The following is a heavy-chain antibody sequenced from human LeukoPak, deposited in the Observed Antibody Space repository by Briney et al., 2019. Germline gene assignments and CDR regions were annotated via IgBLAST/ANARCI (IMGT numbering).Heavy chain of an antibody. V-gene: IGHV1-18*01. D-gene: IGHD3-16*02. CDR3: ATRTYDYVWGSYPY. J-gene: IGHJ4*02. CDR1: GYTFTSYG. Sequence: ASVKVSCKASGYTFTSYGISWVRQAPGQGLEWMGWISAYNGNTNYAQKLQGRVTMTTDTSTSTAYMELRSLRSDDTAVYYCATRTYDYVWGSYPYWGQGTLVTVSS. CDR2: ISAYNGNT.